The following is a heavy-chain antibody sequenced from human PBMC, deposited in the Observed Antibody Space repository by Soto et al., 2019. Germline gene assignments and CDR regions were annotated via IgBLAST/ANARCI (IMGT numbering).Heavy chain of an antibody. V-gene: IGHV1-46*03. D-gene: IGHD3-10*01. CDR2: INPFDGSR. Sequence: ASVKVSFKASGYIFTSYYIYWVRQAPGQGLEWMGWINPFDGSRMFAQSFQGRVNMTRDTSTSTVYMEVSSLRSEDTAVYYCSRVDPGETSPFDHWGQGTLVTVSS. CDR3: SRVDPGETSPFDH. CDR1: GYIFTSYY. J-gene: IGHJ4*02.